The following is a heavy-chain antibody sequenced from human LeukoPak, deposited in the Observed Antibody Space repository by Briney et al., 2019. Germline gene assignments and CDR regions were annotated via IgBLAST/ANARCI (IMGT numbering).Heavy chain of an antibody. D-gene: IGHD6-6*01. Sequence: GGSLRLSCAASGFTFSSYSMNWVRLAPGKGLECVSSITISSSYIYYADSVKGRFTISRDNAKNSLYLQMSSLRVEDTAVYYCARGYSSSFYFDYWGQGTLVTVSS. J-gene: IGHJ4*02. V-gene: IGHV3-21*01. CDR1: GFTFSSYS. CDR3: ARGYSSSFYFDY. CDR2: ITISSSYI.